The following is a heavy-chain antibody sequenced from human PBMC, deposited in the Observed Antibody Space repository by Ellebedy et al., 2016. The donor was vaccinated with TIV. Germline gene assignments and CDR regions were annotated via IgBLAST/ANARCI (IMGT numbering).Heavy chain of an antibody. CDR1: GYTFTSYG. Sequence: AASVQVSCKASGYTFTSYGISWVRQAPGQGLEWMGWISAYNGNTNYAQKLQGRVTMTTDTSTSTAYMELRSPRSDDTAVYYCARVYGSGSYYNYWGQGTLVTVSS. D-gene: IGHD3-10*01. J-gene: IGHJ4*02. V-gene: IGHV1-18*01. CDR2: ISAYNGNT. CDR3: ARVYGSGSYYNY.